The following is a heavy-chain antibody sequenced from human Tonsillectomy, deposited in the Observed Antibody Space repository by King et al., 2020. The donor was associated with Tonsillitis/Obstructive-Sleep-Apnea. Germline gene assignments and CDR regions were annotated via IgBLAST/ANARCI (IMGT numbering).Heavy chain of an antibody. D-gene: IGHD2-15*01. CDR1: GYDFTTYW. CDR2: IYPVDSDPAI. J-gene: IGHJ6*02. V-gene: IGHV5-51*03. Sequence: VQLVESGAEVKKAGESLKISCKGSGYDFTTYWIGWVRQKPGKGLEWMGVIYPVDSDPAIRYSPSFQGQVTISVAKTISTAYVQWSSPEASDTAMFYCARGRGGSTMQEYFYYGMDVWGQGTTVTVSS. CDR3: ARGRGGSTMQEYFYYGMDV.